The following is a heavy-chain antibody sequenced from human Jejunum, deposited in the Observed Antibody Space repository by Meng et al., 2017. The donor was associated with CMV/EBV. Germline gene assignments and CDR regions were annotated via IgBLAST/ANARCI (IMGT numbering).Heavy chain of an antibody. CDR2: ISRSSNYI. CDR1: GVPFSSYT. Sequence: SGVPFSSYTMHWVRQAPGKGLEWVSSISRSSNYIYEADSLKGRFTISRDNAKNSLYLQINSLRAEDTAVYYCAREGYSDYRNTFDIWGQGTMVTVSS. V-gene: IGHV3-21*01. J-gene: IGHJ3*02. CDR3: AREGYSDYRNTFDI. D-gene: IGHD5-12*01.